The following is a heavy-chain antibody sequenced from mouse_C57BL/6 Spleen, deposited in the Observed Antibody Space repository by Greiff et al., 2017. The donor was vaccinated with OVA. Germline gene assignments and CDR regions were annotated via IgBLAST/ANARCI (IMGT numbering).Heavy chain of an antibody. CDR2: IDPSDSYT. Sequence: QVQLQQPGAELVKPGASVKLSCKASGYTFTSYWMQWVKQRPGQGLEWIGEIDPSDSYTNYNQKFKGKATLTVDTSSSTAYMQLSSLTSEDSAVYYGARSHGSSQGYFDVWGTGTTVTVSS. CDR1: GYTFTSYW. D-gene: IGHD1-1*01. CDR3: ARSHGSSQGYFDV. J-gene: IGHJ1*03. V-gene: IGHV1-50*01.